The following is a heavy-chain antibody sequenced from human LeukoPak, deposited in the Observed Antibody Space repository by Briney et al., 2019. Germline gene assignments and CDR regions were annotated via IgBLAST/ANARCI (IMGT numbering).Heavy chain of an antibody. CDR2: IKQDGSEK. V-gene: IGHV3-7*03. Sequence: GGSLRLSCAASGFTFSSYWMSWVRQAPGKGLEWVANIKQDGSEKYYVDSVKGRFTISRDNAKNSLYLQMNSLRAEDTAVYYCARVKGSSWVFFDYWGQGTLVTVSS. J-gene: IGHJ4*02. CDR1: GFTFSSYW. CDR3: ARVKGSSWVFFDY. D-gene: IGHD6-13*01.